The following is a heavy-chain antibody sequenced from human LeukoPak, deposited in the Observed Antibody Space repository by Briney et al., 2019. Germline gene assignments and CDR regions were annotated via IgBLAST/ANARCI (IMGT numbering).Heavy chain of an antibody. CDR3: ARADGSGSYPFDP. Sequence: SETLSLTCIVSGGSISSYYWSWIRQSPGKGLEWIAYIYSGGSTNYNPSLKSRVTISVDTSKNQFSLKLSSVTAADTAVYYCARADGSGSYPFDPWGQGTLVTVSS. CDR1: GGSISSYY. V-gene: IGHV4-59*01. D-gene: IGHD3-10*01. CDR2: IYSGGST. J-gene: IGHJ5*02.